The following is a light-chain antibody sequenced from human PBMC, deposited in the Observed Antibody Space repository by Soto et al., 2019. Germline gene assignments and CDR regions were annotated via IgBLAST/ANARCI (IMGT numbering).Light chain of an antibody. J-gene: IGKJ4*01. CDR3: QQRSRWPLT. CDR2: DVS. CDR1: QSISSN. V-gene: IGKV3-11*01. Sequence: EIVLTQSPATLSLSPGERATLSCRASQSISSNLGWYQQKPGQAPRLIVYDVSNRATGIPARFSGSGSGTDFTLTISSLEPEDFAVYYCQQRSRWPLTLGGGTKVDIK.